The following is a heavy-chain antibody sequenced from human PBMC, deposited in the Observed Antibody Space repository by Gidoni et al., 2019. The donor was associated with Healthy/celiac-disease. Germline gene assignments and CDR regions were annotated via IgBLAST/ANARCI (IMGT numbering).Heavy chain of an antibody. CDR3: AREIKRGYSYGTFDY. J-gene: IGHJ4*02. V-gene: IGHV3-11*01. CDR2: ISSSGSTI. D-gene: IGHD5-18*01. Sequence: QVQLVESGGGLVKPGGYLRLSCAASGFPFMDYYMSWTRQAPGKGLEWVSYISSSGSTIYYADSVKGRFTISRDNAKNSLYLQMNSLRAEDTAVYYCAREIKRGYSYGTFDYWGQGTLVTVSS. CDR1: GFPFMDYY.